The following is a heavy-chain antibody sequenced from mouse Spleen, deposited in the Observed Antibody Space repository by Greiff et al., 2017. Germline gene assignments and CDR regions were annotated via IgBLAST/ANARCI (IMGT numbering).Heavy chain of an antibody. D-gene: IGHD2-2*01. CDR2: ILPGSGST. CDR1: GYTFSSYW. Sequence: VKLQQSGAELMKPGASVKISCKATGYTFSSYWIEWVKQRPGHGLEWIGEILPGSGSTNYNEKFKGKATFTADTSSNTAYMQLSSLTSEDSAVYYCARKGIYYGYDYYFDYWGQGTTLTVSS. CDR3: ARKGIYYGYDYYFDY. V-gene: IGHV1-9*01. J-gene: IGHJ2*01.